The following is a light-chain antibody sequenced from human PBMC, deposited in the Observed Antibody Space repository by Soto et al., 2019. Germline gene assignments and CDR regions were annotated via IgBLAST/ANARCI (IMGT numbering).Light chain of an antibody. Sequence: EIVLTQSPGTLSLSPGERATLSCRASQSGSNNYLAWYQQKPGQSPRLIIYGASNRATGIPDRFNGSGSGTDVTLTISRLDPEDFAVYFCQQYGSSPYTFGQGTKLEIK. CDR1: QSGSNNY. J-gene: IGKJ2*01. V-gene: IGKV3-20*01. CDR2: GAS. CDR3: QQYGSSPYT.